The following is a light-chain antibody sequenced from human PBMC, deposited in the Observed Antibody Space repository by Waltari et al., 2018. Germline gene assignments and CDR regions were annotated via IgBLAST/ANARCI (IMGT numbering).Light chain of an antibody. CDR3: SSFEV. J-gene: IGLJ1*01. V-gene: IGLV2-8*01. CDR1: SSDVGGYNY. Sequence: QSALTQPPSASGSPGQSVTISCTGPSSDVGGYNYVSCYQQHPGKAPKLMIYEVSKRPSGVPDRFSGSKSGNTASLTVSGLQAEDEADYYCSSFEVFGTGTKVTVL. CDR2: EVS.